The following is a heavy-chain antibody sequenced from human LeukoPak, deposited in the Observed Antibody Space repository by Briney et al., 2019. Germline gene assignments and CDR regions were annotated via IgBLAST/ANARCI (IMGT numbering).Heavy chain of an antibody. J-gene: IGHJ5*02. CDR1: GGSFSGYY. V-gene: IGHV4-59*01. CDR2: IYYSGST. Sequence: PSGTLSLTCAVYGGSFSGYYWSWIRQPPGKGLEWIGYIYYSGSTNYNPSLKSRVTISVDTSKNQFSLKLSSVTAADTAVYYCARDKGHDWFDPWGQGTLVTVSS. CDR3: ARDKGHDWFDP.